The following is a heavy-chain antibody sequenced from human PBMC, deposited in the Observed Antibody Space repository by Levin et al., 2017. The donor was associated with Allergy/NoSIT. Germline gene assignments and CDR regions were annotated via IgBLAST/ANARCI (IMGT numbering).Heavy chain of an antibody. CDR3: ARQGHFRRGRSDY. J-gene: IGHJ4*02. V-gene: IGHV5-51*01. Sequence: PRASVKVSCKGSGYSFTSYWIGWVRQMPGKGLEWMGIIYPGDSDTRYSPSFQGQVTISADKSISTAYLQWSSLKASDTAMYYCARQGHFRRGRSDYWGQGTLVTVSS. CDR1: GYSFTSYW. D-gene: IGHD3-16*01. CDR2: IYPGDSDT.